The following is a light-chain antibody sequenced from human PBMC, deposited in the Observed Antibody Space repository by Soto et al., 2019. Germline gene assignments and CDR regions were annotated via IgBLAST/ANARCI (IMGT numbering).Light chain of an antibody. J-gene: IGKJ1*01. CDR1: QNINNW. Sequence: DIQMTQSPSTLSASVGDRVSITCRATQNINNWLAWYQQKPGIAPKLLIYKASSLQGGVPSRFSGSGSGTEFTLTISGLQPDDIATYYCQHYNGFSTFGQGTKVEIQ. V-gene: IGKV1-5*03. CDR3: QHYNGFST. CDR2: KAS.